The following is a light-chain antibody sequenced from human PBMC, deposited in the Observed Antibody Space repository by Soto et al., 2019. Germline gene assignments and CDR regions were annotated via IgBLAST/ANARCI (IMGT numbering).Light chain of an antibody. CDR1: QSISNY. CDR3: QQSYTTPPWT. V-gene: IGKV1-39*01. Sequence: DIQMTQSPSSLSASVGDRVTITCRASQSISNYLNWYQQKPGKAPKVLIYAASSLQSGVPSRFSGSGSGTDFILTIISLQPEDFATYYCQQSYTTPPWTFCQGTKVEIK. J-gene: IGKJ1*01. CDR2: AAS.